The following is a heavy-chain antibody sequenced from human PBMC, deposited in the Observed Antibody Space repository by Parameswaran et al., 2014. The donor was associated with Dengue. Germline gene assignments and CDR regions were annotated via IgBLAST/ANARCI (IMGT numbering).Heavy chain of an antibody. CDR3: AKVPSGNYYYFDY. CDR2: IRYDGSNK. J-gene: IGHJ4*02. Sequence: VRQAPGKGLEWVAFIRYDGSNKYYADSVKGRFTISRDNSKNTLYLQMNSLRAEDTAVYYCAKVPSGNYYYFDYWGQGTLVTVSS. D-gene: IGHD4-11*01. V-gene: IGHV3-30*02.